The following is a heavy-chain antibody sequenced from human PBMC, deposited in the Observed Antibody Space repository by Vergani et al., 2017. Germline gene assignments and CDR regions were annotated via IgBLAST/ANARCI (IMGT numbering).Heavy chain of an antibody. CDR1: GFTFSSYA. V-gene: IGHV3-23*01. J-gene: IGHJ4*02. Sequence: EVQLLESGGGLVQPGGSLRRSCAASGFTFSSYAMSWVRQAPGKGLEWVSAISGSGGSTYYADSVKGRFTISRDNSKNTLYLQMNSLRAEDTAVYYCAKIKGLAAAGTTRLDYWGQGTLVTVSS. D-gene: IGHD6-13*01. CDR2: ISGSGGST. CDR3: AKIKGLAAAGTTRLDY.